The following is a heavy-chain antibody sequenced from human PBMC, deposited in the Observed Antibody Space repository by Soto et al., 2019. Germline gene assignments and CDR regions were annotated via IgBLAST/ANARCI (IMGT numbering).Heavy chain of an antibody. CDR1: GFTFSSYA. CDR3: AKETEMATISVRGAFDI. V-gene: IGHV3-23*01. CDR2: ISGSGGST. Sequence: EVQLLESGGGLVQPGGSLRLSCAASGFTFSSYAMSWVRQAPGKGLEWVSAISGSGGSTYYADSVKGRFTISRDNSKNTLYLQMNSLRAEDTAVYYCAKETEMATISVRGAFDIWGQGTMVTVSS. J-gene: IGHJ3*02. D-gene: IGHD5-12*01.